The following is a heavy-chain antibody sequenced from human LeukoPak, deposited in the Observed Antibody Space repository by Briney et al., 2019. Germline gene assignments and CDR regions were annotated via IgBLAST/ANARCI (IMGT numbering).Heavy chain of an antibody. J-gene: IGHJ5*02. V-gene: IGHV1-24*01. D-gene: IGHD3-10*01. CDR2: FDPEDGET. CDR1: GYTLTELS. Sequence: ASVKVSCKVSGYTLTELSMHWVRQAPGKGLEWMGGFDPEDGETIYAQKFQGRVTMTEDTSTDTAYMELSSLRSEDTAVYYCARVITMLRGVIPNWFDPWGQGTLVTVSS. CDR3: ARVITMLRGVIPNWFDP.